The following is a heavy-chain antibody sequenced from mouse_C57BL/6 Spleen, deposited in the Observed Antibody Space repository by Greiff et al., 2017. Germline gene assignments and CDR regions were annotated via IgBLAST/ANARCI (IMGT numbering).Heavy chain of an antibody. CDR3: ARGDGYYYFDY. CDR1: GYTFTDYY. Sequence: VQLQQSGPELVKPGASVKISCKASGYTFTDYYMNWVKQSHGKSLEWIGDINPNNGGTSYNQKFKGKATLTVDKSSSTAYMELRSLTSEDSAVYYGARGDGYYYFDYWGQGTTLTVSS. CDR2: INPNNGGT. V-gene: IGHV1-26*01. D-gene: IGHD2-3*01. J-gene: IGHJ2*01.